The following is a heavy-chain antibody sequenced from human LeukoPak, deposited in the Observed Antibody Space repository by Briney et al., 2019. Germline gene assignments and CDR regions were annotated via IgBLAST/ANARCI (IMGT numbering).Heavy chain of an antibody. Sequence: GGSLRLSCAASGFTVSSNYMSWVRQAPGKGLEWVSVIYSGGSTYYADSVKGRFTISRDNAKNSLYLQMNSLRAEDTAVYYCARDRAVDYWGQGTLVTVSS. CDR3: ARDRAVDY. V-gene: IGHV3-66*01. CDR1: GFTVSSNY. J-gene: IGHJ4*02. CDR2: IYSGGST.